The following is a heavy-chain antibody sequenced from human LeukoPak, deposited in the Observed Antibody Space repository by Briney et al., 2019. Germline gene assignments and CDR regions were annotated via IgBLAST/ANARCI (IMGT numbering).Heavy chain of an antibody. CDR3: ARFEWIQLWLHYYYYMDV. CDR2: IKQDGSEK. Sequence: GGSLRLSCAASGFTFSSYWMSWVRQAPGKGLEWGANIKQDGSEKYYVDLVKGRFTISRDNAKTSLYLQMNSLRAEDTAVYYCARFEWIQLWLHYYYYMDVWGKGTTVTVSS. CDR1: GFTFSSYW. V-gene: IGHV3-7*01. J-gene: IGHJ6*03. D-gene: IGHD5-18*01.